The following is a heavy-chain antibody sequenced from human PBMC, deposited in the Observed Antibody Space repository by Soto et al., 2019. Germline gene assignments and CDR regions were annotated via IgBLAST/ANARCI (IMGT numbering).Heavy chain of an antibody. D-gene: IGHD3-10*01. CDR2: IVPVFGTA. CDR1: GGTSNNNA. Sequence: QVQLVQSGAEVKKPGSSVKVSCKASGGTSNNNANSWVRQAPGQGLEWMGGIVPVFGTANYAQKFRGRVRITADDSTRTLNMELSSLRSYDTAVYYCATLQGSGTYYDDDYWGQGTLVTVSS. CDR3: ATLQGSGTYYDDDY. J-gene: IGHJ1*01. V-gene: IGHV1-69*01.